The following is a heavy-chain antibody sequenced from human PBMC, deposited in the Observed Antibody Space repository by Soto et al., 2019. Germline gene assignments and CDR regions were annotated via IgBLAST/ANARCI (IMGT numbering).Heavy chain of an antibody. Sequence: EVQLVESGGGLVKPGGSLRLSCAASGFTFSNAWMSWVRQAPGKGLEWVGRIKSKTDGGTTDYAAPVKGRFTISRDDSNNTLYLQMNSLKTEDTAVYYCTTWEYYDFWSGYRPGHIWGQGTMVTVSS. CDR3: TTWEYYDFWSGYRPGHI. CDR2: IKSKTDGGTT. J-gene: IGHJ3*02. CDR1: GFTFSNAW. D-gene: IGHD3-3*01. V-gene: IGHV3-15*01.